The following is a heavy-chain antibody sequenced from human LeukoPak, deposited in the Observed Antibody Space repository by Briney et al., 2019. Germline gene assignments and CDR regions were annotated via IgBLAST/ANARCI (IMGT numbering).Heavy chain of an antibody. V-gene: IGHV3-21*01. CDR2: ITRSSTST. CDR3: ARDNWNDAPVGFDP. CDR1: GFTFSSYS. Sequence: GGSLRLSCAASGFTFSSYSMNWVRQAPGKGLEWVSSITRSSTSTYYTDSVRGRFTISRDNAKNSLYLQMNSLRAEDTAVYYCARDNWNDAPVGFDPWGQGTLVTVSS. J-gene: IGHJ5*02. D-gene: IGHD1-20*01.